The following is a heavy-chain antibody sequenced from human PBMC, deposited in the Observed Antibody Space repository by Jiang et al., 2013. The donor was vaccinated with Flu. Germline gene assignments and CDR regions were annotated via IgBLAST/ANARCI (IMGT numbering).Heavy chain of an antibody. J-gene: IGHJ5*02. Sequence: GREVKKPGASVKVSCKASGYTFTSYAMHWVRQAPGQRLEWMGWINAGNGNTKYSQKFQGRVTITRDTSASTAYMELSSLRSEDTAVYYCARGQLGEQGNWFDPWGQGTLVTVSS. D-gene: IGHD3-10*01. CDR1: GYTFTSYA. V-gene: IGHV1-3*01. CDR2: INAGNGNT. CDR3: ARGQLGEQGNWFDP.